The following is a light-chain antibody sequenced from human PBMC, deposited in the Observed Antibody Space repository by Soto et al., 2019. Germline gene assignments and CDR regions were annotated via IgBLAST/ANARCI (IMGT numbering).Light chain of an antibody. CDR3: AAWDDSLSGYV. V-gene: IGLV1-47*02. CDR2: SSN. Sequence: QSVLTQPPSASGTPGQRVTISCSVNNSNIGNNNVYWYQQLPGTAPKLLIYSSNQRPSGVPDRISGSKSGTSASLAISGLRSEDEADYYCAAWDDSLSGYVFGTGTKVTVL. CDR1: NSNIGNNN. J-gene: IGLJ1*01.